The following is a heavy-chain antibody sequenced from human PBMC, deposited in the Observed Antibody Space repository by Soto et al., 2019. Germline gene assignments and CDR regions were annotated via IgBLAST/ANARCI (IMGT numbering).Heavy chain of an antibody. Sequence: SETLSLTCTVSGGSISSGGYYWSWIRQYPGKGLEWIGYIYYSGSTYYNPSLKSRVTISVDTSKNQFSLKLSSVTAADTAVYYCARRGYQLLRDPFDYWGQGTLATVSS. CDR3: ARRGYQLLRDPFDY. J-gene: IGHJ4*02. D-gene: IGHD2-2*01. V-gene: IGHV4-31*03. CDR2: IYYSGST. CDR1: GGSISSGGYY.